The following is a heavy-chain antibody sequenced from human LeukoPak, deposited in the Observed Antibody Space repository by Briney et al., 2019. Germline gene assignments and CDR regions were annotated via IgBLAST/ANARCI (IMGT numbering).Heavy chain of an antibody. V-gene: IGHV3-66*01. CDR1: GFTVSSNY. D-gene: IGHD3-3*01. CDR3: VGNQDFWSGYHAFEY. Sequence: GVLRLSCAASGFTVSSNYMSWVRQAPGKGLEWVSVIYSGDNTYYADSVQGRFTISRDNAKKTAYLQMNSLRVEDTAIYFCVGNQDFWSGYHAFEYWGQGILVTVSS. CDR2: IYSGDNT. J-gene: IGHJ4*02.